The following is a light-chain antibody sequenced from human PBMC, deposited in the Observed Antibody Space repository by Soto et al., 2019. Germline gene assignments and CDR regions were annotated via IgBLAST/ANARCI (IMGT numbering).Light chain of an antibody. CDR3: QHYNSYSEA. V-gene: IGKV1-5*03. CDR2: KAS. Sequence: DRQMSQSPSTLSASVGDRVTITCRASQNIYIWLAWYQKKPGKAPNLLIYKASTLQSGVPSRFSGSGSGTEFTLTISSLQPDDFATYYCQHYNSYSEAFGQGTKVDIK. J-gene: IGKJ1*01. CDR1: QNIYIW.